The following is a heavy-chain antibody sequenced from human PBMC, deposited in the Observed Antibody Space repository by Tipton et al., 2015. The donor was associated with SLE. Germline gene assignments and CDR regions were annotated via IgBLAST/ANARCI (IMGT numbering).Heavy chain of an antibody. CDR1: GGSISSSSYY. V-gene: IGHV4-39*01. CDR2: IYYSGST. D-gene: IGHD6-19*01. Sequence: TLSLTCTVSGGSISSSSYYWGWIRQPPGKGLEWSGSIYYSGSTYYNPSLKSRVTISVDTSKNQFSLKLSSVTAADTAVYYCARLFIAVAGTGNAFDIWGQGTMVTVSS. J-gene: IGHJ3*02. CDR3: ARLFIAVAGTGNAFDI.